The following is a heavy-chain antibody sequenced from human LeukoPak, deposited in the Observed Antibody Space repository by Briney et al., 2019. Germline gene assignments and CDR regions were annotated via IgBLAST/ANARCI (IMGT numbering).Heavy chain of an antibody. V-gene: IGHV4-59*01. D-gene: IGHD3-22*01. Sequence: SETLSLTCTVSGGSISSYYWSWIRQPPGKGLEWIGDIYYSGSTNYNPSLKSRVTISVDTSKNQFSLKLSSVTAADTAVYYCRGYYYDSSGYYGFDYWGQGTLVTVSS. CDR1: GGSISSYY. CDR3: RGYYYDSSGYYGFDY. J-gene: IGHJ4*02. CDR2: IYYSGST.